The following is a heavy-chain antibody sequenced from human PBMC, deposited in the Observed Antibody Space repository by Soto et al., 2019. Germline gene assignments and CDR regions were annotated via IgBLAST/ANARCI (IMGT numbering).Heavy chain of an antibody. CDR2: INPNTGGT. J-gene: IGHJ6*02. V-gene: IGHV1-2*04. CDR1: GYTFTGDY. Sequence: ASVKVSCKASGYTFTGDYMHCVRQATGQGLEWIRSINPNTGGTNYAQKFQGWVTMTRDTSISTTYMELSRLRSDDTAVYYCATDRMGGIAAASPYYCYGMEGMGQRTTVAV. CDR3: ATDRMGGIAAASPYYCYGMEG. D-gene: IGHD6-13*01.